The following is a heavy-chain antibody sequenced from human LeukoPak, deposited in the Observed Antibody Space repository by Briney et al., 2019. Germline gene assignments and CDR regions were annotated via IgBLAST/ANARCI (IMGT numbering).Heavy chain of an antibody. D-gene: IGHD6-13*01. CDR3: ARGSRAYFDF. V-gene: IGHV4-30-2*01. J-gene: IGHJ4*02. CDR1: GVSISSGGYS. Sequence: SETLSLTCAVSGVSISSGGYSWSWIRQPPGKGLEWIGYIYHSGSTYYNPSLQSRVTISVDRSKNQFSLNLNSVTAADTAVYYCARGSRAYFDFWGQGALVTVSS. CDR2: IYHSGST.